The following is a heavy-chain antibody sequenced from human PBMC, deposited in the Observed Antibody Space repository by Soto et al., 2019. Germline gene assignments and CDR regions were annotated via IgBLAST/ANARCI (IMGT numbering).Heavy chain of an antibody. Sequence: EVQLVESGGGLVQPGGSLRLSCAASGFTFSRHWMHWVRQTPGKGPVWVSRINDDGSSTKYADSVKGRFTIARDNAKNTVFLQMSSLRAEDTAVYYCAREVIAATGTIRWFDPWGQVTLVTVSS. CDR1: GFTFSRHW. J-gene: IGHJ5*02. V-gene: IGHV3-74*03. CDR2: INDDGSST. CDR3: AREVIAATGTIRWFDP. D-gene: IGHD6-25*01.